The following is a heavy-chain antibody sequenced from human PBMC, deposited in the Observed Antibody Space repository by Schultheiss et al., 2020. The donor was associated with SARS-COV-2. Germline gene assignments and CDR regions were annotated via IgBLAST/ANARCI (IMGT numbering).Heavy chain of an antibody. Sequence: ASVKVSCKASGYTFTSYGISWVRQAPGQGLEWMGWISAYNGNTNYAQKLQGRVTMTTDTSTSTAYMELRSLRSDDTAVYYCARVLGSCGGDCYSFDYWGQGTLVTVSS. CDR2: ISAYNGNT. V-gene: IGHV1-18*01. J-gene: IGHJ4*02. D-gene: IGHD2-21*02. CDR3: ARVLGSCGGDCYSFDY. CDR1: GYTFTSYG.